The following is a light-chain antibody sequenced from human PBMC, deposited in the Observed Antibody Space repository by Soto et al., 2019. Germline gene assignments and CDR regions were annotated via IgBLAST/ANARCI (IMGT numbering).Light chain of an antibody. CDR2: DAT. Sequence: DTQMTQSPSSLSASVGDRVTITCRASQDINNYIDRYQQKPGKAPKLLIYDATNLETGVPSRFSGSGSRTDFSFTISSLQPDDIATYFCHQYDNLPPTFGQGTRLEIK. V-gene: IGKV1-33*01. J-gene: IGKJ5*01. CDR1: QDINNY. CDR3: HQYDNLPPT.